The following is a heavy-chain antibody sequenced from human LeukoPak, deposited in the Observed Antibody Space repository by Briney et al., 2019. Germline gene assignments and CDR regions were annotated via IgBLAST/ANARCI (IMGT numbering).Heavy chain of an antibody. Sequence: SETLSLTCTVSGGSISSYYWSWIRQPAGKGLEWIGRIYTSGSTNYNPSLKSRVTMSVDTSKNQFSLKLSSVTAADTVVYYCARGRARLGGYWDVDAGRYFDLWGRGTLVTVSS. CDR2: IYTSGST. V-gene: IGHV4-4*07. D-gene: IGHD2-21*02. J-gene: IGHJ2*01. CDR3: ARGRARLGGYWDVDAGRYFDL. CDR1: GGSISSYY.